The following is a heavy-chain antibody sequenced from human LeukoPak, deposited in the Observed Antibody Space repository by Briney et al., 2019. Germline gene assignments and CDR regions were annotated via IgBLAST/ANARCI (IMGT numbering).Heavy chain of an antibody. D-gene: IGHD1-7*01. CDR3: ARGDVSLELLEYYFDY. CDR1: GFTFSSYW. J-gene: IGHJ4*02. Sequence: GGSLRLSCAASGFTFSSYWMSWVRQAPGKGLEWVANIKQDGSEKYYVDSVKGRFTISRDNAKNSLYLQMNSLRAEDTAVYYCARGDVSLELLEYYFDYWGQGTLVTVSS. V-gene: IGHV3-7*01. CDR2: IKQDGSEK.